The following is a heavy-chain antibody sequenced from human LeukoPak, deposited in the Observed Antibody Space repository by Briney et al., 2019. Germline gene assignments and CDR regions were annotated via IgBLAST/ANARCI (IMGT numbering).Heavy chain of an antibody. D-gene: IGHD3-10*01. Sequence: SETLSLTCTVSGGSISSYYWSWIRQPVGKGLEWIGRIYTSGSTNYNPSLKSRVTISVDKSKNQFSLKLSSVTAADTAVYYCARGATMVRGVRDWFDPWGQGTLVTVSS. CDR1: GGSISSYY. J-gene: IGHJ5*02. V-gene: IGHV4-4*07. CDR3: ARGATMVRGVRDWFDP. CDR2: IYTSGST.